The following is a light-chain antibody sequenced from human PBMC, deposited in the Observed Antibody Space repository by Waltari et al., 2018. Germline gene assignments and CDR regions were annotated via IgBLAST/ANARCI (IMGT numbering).Light chain of an antibody. V-gene: IGLV2-14*03. Sequence: QSALTQPASVSGSPGQSITISCTGTSRDGGGYNYVPWYQQHPGKAPKLMIFDVSKRPSGVSNRFSGAKSGNTASLTISGLQAEDEAEYHCSSYTSTNTWVFGGGTKLTVL. CDR1: SRDGGGYNY. CDR3: SSYTSTNTWV. J-gene: IGLJ3*02. CDR2: DVS.